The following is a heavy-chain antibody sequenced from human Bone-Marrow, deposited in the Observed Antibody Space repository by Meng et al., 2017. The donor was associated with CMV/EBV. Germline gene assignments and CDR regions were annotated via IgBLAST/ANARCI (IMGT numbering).Heavy chain of an antibody. CDR2: IVSSSSTL. D-gene: IGHD3-3*01. CDR3: ARQQETVWSGYYSRYYYYGMDV. CDR1: GFNFNSYS. V-gene: IGHV3-48*04. Sequence: GESLKISCEGFGFNFNSYSMNWVRQAPGKGLEWVSYIVSSSSTLYYADSVKGRFTISRDNAKNSLYLQMNSLRAEDTAVYYCARQQETVWSGYYSRYYYYGMDVWGQGTTVTVSS. J-gene: IGHJ6*02.